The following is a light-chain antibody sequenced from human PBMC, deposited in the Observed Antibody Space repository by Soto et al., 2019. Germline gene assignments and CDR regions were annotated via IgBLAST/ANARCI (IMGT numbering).Light chain of an antibody. CDR2: GDN. CDR1: SSNIGSNS. Sequence: QSVLIQPPSVSGTPGQRVIISCSGSSSNIGSNSANWYQQLPGTAPGLLIYGDNKRPSRVPDRFSGSKSGTSASLAISGLQSGDEADYYCAAWDERLKGWMFGAGTKVTVL. V-gene: IGLV1-44*01. J-gene: IGLJ3*02. CDR3: AAWDERLKGWM.